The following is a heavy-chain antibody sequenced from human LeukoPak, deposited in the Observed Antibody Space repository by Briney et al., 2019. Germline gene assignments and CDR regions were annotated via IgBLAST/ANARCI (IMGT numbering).Heavy chain of an antibody. D-gene: IGHD2-15*01. Sequence: SETLSLTCTVSGGSVSSGRYYWSWIRQPPGKGLEWIGYIYHSGSTYYNPSLKSRVTISVDTSKNQFSLKLSSVTAADTAVYYCARRGYCSGGSCYLDTDYWGQGTLVTVSS. CDR2: IYHSGST. CDR1: GGSVSSGRYY. V-gene: IGHV4-61*01. J-gene: IGHJ4*02. CDR3: ARRGYCSGGSCYLDTDY.